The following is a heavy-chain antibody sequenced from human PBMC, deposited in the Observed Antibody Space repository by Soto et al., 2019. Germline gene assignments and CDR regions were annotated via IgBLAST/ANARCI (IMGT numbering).Heavy chain of an antibody. D-gene: IGHD3-16*02. J-gene: IGHJ4*02. CDR3: AKARLRLGELSFHPVDY. CDR2: ISYDGSKK. Sequence: GGSLRLSCAASGFTFSSYGMHWVRQAPGKGLEWVAVISYDGSKKYYADSVKGRFTISRDNSKNTLYLQMNSLRVEDTAVYYCAKARLRLGELSFHPVDYWGQGTLVTVSS. V-gene: IGHV3-30*18. CDR1: GFTFSSYG.